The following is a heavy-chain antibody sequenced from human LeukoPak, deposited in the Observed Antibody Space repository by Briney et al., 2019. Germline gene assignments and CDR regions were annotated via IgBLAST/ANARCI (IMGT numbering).Heavy chain of an antibody. CDR2: ISAYNGNT. J-gene: IGHJ6*02. CDR1: GYTFTSYG. Sequence: ASVKVSCKASGYTFTSYGISWVRQAPGQGLEWMGWISAYNGNTNYAQKLQGRVTMTTDTSTSTAYMELRSLRSDDTAVYYCARAVAASTRYYYSMDVWGQGTTVTVSS. D-gene: IGHD6-13*01. CDR3: ARAVAASTRYYYSMDV. V-gene: IGHV1-18*01.